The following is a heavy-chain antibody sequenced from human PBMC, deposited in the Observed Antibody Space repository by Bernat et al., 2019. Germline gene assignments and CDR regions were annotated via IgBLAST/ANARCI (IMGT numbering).Heavy chain of an antibody. CDR2: LSYDGSNK. V-gene: IGHV3-30-3*01. D-gene: IGHD3-10*01. Sequence: QVQLVESGGGVVQPGRSLRLSCAASGFTFSSYAMHWVRQAPGKWLEWVAVLSYDGSNKYYADSVKGRFTISRDNSKNTLYLQMNSLRAEDTAVYYCARDKTGPERFGDPVTPHYYYYYGMDVWGQGPTVTVSS. CDR1: GFTFSSYA. CDR3: ARDKTGPERFGDPVTPHYYYYYGMDV. J-gene: IGHJ6*02.